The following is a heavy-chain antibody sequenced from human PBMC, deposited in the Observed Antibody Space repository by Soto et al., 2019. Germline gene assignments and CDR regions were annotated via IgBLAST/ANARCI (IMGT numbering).Heavy chain of an antibody. V-gene: IGHV3-9*01. CDR3: AKSPGRVVPATPSLDD. D-gene: IGHD2-15*01. Sequence: PGGSLRLSCAASRFTFDDYAMHWVRQAPGKGLEWVSSISWNSGAIGYADSVKGRFTISRDNAKNSLYLQMNSLRAEDTALYYCAKSPGRVVPATPSLDDWGQGTLVTVSS. CDR1: RFTFDDYA. J-gene: IGHJ4*02. CDR2: ISWNSGAI.